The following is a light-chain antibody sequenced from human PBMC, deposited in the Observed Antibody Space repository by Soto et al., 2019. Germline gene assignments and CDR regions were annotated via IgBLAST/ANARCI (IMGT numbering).Light chain of an antibody. CDR1: QSVTSNF. V-gene: IGKV3-20*01. Sequence: IVLTQSPGTLALSPGERATLSCRASQSVTSNFLAWYQQEPGQAPRLLIYGASSRATGIPDRFSGSGSGTDFTFTINRLEPEDFAVYYCQQYATSPWTFGQGTKVDIK. CDR3: QQYATSPWT. CDR2: GAS. J-gene: IGKJ1*01.